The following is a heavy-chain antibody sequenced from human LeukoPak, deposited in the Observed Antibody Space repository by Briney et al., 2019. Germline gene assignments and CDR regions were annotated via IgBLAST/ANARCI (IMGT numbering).Heavy chain of an antibody. CDR2: INRDGTTT. CDR1: GFTFSTYW. Sequence: GGSLRLSCAASGFTFSTYWMHWVRQAPGKGLVWVSRINRDGTTTDYADSVKGRFTVSRDNAKNTLYLQMNSLRAEDTAVYYCARVALQYFDSITGYWGQGTLVTVSS. CDR3: ARVALQYFDSITGY. J-gene: IGHJ4*02. V-gene: IGHV3-74*01. D-gene: IGHD3-9*01.